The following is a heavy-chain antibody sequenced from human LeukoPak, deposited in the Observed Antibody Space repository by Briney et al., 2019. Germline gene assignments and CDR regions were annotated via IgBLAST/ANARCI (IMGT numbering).Heavy chain of an antibody. CDR3: AKHDYGDYALYFDY. Sequence: GRSLTLSWAASGFTFSSYAMSWVRQAPGKGLEWVSAISGSGGSTYYADSVKGRFTITRDNSKNTLYLQMNSLRAEDTAVYYCAKHDYGDYALYFDYWGQGTLVTVSS. V-gene: IGHV3-23*01. CDR1: GFTFSSYA. J-gene: IGHJ4*02. CDR2: ISGSGGST. D-gene: IGHD4-17*01.